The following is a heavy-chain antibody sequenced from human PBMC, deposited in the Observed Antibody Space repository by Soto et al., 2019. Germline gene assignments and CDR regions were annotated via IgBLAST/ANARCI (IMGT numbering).Heavy chain of an antibody. CDR2: ISGSGGST. CDR1: GFTFSSYA. J-gene: IGHJ3*02. CDR3: AKDILEEGRETHAVDI. D-gene: IGHD3-3*01. Sequence: EVQLLESGGGLVQPGGSLRLSCAASGFTFSSYAMSWVRQAPGKGLEWVSAISGSGGSTYYADSVKGRFTISRDNSKNTLYLQMNSLRAEDTAVYYCAKDILEEGRETHAVDIWGQGTMVTVSS. V-gene: IGHV3-23*01.